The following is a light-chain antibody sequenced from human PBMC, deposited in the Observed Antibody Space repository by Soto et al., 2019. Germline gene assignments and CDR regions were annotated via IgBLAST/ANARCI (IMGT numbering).Light chain of an antibody. Sequence: EIVMTQSAATLSVSPGERATLSCRASQGVSSNLAWYQQKPGQAPRLLIYGASTRATGIPARFSGSGSGTEFTLTISSLQSEDFAVYYCQQYNNWLWTFGQGTKVEIK. CDR1: QGVSSN. J-gene: IGKJ1*01. CDR3: QQYNNWLWT. V-gene: IGKV3-15*01. CDR2: GAS.